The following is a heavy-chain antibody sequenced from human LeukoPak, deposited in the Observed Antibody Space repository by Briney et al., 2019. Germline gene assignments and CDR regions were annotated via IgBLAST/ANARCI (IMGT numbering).Heavy chain of an antibody. V-gene: IGHV3-7*01. Sequence: QPGGSLRLSCAASGFTFSSYWMSWVRQAPGKGLEWVANIKQDGSEKYYVDSVKGRFTISRDNAKNSLYLQMNSLRAEDTAVYYCARDPRVRITMVRGAKTLGEAAFDIWGQGTMVTVSS. CDR2: IKQDGSEK. D-gene: IGHD3-10*01. CDR1: GFTFSSYW. CDR3: ARDPRVRITMVRGAKTLGEAAFDI. J-gene: IGHJ3*02.